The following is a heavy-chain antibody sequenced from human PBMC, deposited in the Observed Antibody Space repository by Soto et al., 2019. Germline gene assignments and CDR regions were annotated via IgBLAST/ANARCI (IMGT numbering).Heavy chain of an antibody. V-gene: IGHV3-15*07. D-gene: IGHD2-15*01. CDR2: IKTRDEGETT. J-gene: IGHJ6*02. CDR3: TTGSVEGF. Sequence: EVQLVDSGGGLVKPGGSLRLSCEASGFSVSNAWMNWVRQAPGKGLEWVGRIKTRDEGETTNYAAPVIGRFTISRDDSKNTLYLQMNSLKTEDTAVYYCTTGSVEGFWGQGTTVTVSS. CDR1: GFSVSNAW.